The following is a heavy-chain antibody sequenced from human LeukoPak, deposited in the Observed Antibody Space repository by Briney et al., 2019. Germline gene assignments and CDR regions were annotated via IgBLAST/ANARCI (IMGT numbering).Heavy chain of an antibody. Sequence: GGSLRLSCAASGFTFNNYGMHWVRQAPCKGLEWVTFIRYDGSNTYYADSVKGRFTISRDNSRNTLYLQMDSLRAEDTAVYYCAKGGSTYSYSFDYWGQGTLVTVSS. CDR2: IRYDGSNT. J-gene: IGHJ4*02. V-gene: IGHV3-30*02. CDR3: AKGGSTYSYSFDY. CDR1: GFTFNNYG. D-gene: IGHD2-15*01.